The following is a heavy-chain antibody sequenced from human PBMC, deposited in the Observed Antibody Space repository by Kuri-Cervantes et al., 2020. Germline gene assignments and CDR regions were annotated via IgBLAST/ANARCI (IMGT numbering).Heavy chain of an antibody. CDR2: IYYSGST. V-gene: IGHV4-59*01. CDR1: GGSIRSYY. D-gene: IGHD4-17*01. Sequence: SETLSLTCTVSGGSIRSYYWSWIRQPPGKGLEWIGYIYYSGSTNYNPFLKSRVTISADSSKNQFSLNLSSVTAADTAVYYCAREIDYGDYGWFDSWGQGTLVTVSS. CDR3: AREIDYGDYGWFDS. J-gene: IGHJ5*01.